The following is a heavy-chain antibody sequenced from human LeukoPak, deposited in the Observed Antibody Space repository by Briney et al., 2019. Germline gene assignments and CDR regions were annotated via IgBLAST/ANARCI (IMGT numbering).Heavy chain of an antibody. CDR3: ARDKSDYYGSGSQYNWFDP. Sequence: GGSLRLSCAGSGFIFSNYNMNWVRQAPGKGLEWVSSISSSNSYIYYADSVKGRFTISRDNAKNSLYMQMNSLRAEDTAVYYCARDKSDYYGSGSQYNWFDPWGQGTLVTVSS. D-gene: IGHD3-10*01. CDR1: GFIFSNYN. CDR2: ISSSNSYI. J-gene: IGHJ5*02. V-gene: IGHV3-21*01.